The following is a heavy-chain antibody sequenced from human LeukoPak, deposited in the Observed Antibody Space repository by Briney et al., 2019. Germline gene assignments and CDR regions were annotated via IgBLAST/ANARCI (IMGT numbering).Heavy chain of an antibody. J-gene: IGHJ5*02. V-gene: IGHV3-30*18. CDR3: AKDVSWNWFDP. CDR1: GFTFSTYA. Sequence: PGGSLRLSCAASGFTFSTYAMHWVRQAPGKGLEWVAVISYDGSNKYYADSVKGRFTISRDNSKNTLCLQMNALRAEDTAVYYCAKDVSWNWFDPWGQGTLVTVSS. CDR2: ISYDGSNK.